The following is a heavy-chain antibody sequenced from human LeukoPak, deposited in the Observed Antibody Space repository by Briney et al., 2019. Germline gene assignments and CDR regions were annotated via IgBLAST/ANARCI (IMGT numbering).Heavy chain of an antibody. V-gene: IGHV1-2*02. J-gene: IGHJ4*02. D-gene: IGHD3-10*01. CDR2: INPNSGGT. CDR1: GYTFTGYY. CDR3: ARDQATMVRGVIRY. Sequence: ASVKVSCKASGYTFTGYYMHWVRQAPGQGPEWMGWINPNSGGTNYAQKFQGRVTMTRDTSISTAYMELSRLRSDDTAVYYCARDQATMVRGVIRYWGQGTLVTVSS.